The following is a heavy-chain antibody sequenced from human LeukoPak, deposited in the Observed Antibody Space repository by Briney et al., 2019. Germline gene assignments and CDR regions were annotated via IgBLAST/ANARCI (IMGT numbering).Heavy chain of an antibody. D-gene: IGHD3/OR15-3a*01. CDR1: GYTFTGYY. CDR2: INPSGGST. J-gene: IGHJ4*02. V-gene: IGHV1-46*01. CDR3: ARAGVGPSCPDY. Sequence: ASVKVSCKASGYTFTGYYMHWVRQAPGQGLEWMGIINPSGGSTSYAQKFQGRVTMTRDTSTSTVYMELSRLRSDDTAVYYCARAGVGPSCPDYWGQGTLVTVSS.